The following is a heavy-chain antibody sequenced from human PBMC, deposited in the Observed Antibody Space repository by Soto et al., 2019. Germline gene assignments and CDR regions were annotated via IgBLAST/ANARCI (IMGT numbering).Heavy chain of an antibody. CDR2: ISSSSSSI. Sequence: EVQLVESGGGLVKPGGSLRLSCAASALTFSTYSMYWVRQAPGKGLEWVSSISSSSSSIYYADSVRGRFTISRDNAKNPLYLQMNSLRAEDTAMYYCAKDNGYDAATLDYWGQGTLVTVSS. CDR1: ALTFSTYS. J-gene: IGHJ4*02. V-gene: IGHV3-21*01. D-gene: IGHD5-12*01. CDR3: AKDNGYDAATLDY.